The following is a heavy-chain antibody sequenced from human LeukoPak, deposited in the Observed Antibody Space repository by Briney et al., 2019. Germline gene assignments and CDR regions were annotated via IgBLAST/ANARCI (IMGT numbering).Heavy chain of an antibody. CDR1: GGSISSYY. D-gene: IGHD3-9*01. J-gene: IGHJ3*02. V-gene: IGHV4-59*01. CDR2: IYYSGST. Sequence: PSQTLSLTCTVSGGSISSYYWSWIRQPPGKGLEWIGYIYYSGSTNYNPSLKSRVTISVDTSKNQFSLKLSSVTAADTAVYYCARVKYYDILTGYPNDAFDIWGQGTMVTVSS. CDR3: ARVKYYDILTGYPNDAFDI.